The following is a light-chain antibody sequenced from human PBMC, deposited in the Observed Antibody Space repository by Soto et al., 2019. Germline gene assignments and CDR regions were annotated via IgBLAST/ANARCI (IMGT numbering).Light chain of an antibody. CDR2: CAS. Sequence: DIVMTQSPDSLAVSLGERATIHRKSSQSVXHSSNNKNYLAWYQQKQGQPPKVLIYCASTRESGVPDRFSGSGAGTEFTLTISSLQPDDFATYYCQQYNDYSATFGQGTKVDIK. CDR3: QQYNDYSAT. V-gene: IGKV4-1*01. J-gene: IGKJ1*01. CDR1: QSVXHSSNNKNY.